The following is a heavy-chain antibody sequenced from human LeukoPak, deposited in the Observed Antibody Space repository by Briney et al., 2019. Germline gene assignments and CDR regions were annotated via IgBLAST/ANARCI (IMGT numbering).Heavy chain of an antibody. CDR3: ARGWEPYSSSLDY. D-gene: IGHD6-13*01. J-gene: IGHJ4*02. V-gene: IGHV4-59*12. Sequence: SETLSLTRTVSGGSISSYYWSWIRQPPGKGLEWIGYIYYSGSTNYNPSLKSRVTISVDTSKNQFSLQLNSVTPEDTAVYYCARGWEPYSSSLDYWGQGTLVTVSS. CDR2: IYYSGST. CDR1: GGSISSYY.